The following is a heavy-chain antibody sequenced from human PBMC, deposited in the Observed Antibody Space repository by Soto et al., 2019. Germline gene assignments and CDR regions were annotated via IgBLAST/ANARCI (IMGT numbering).Heavy chain of an antibody. V-gene: IGHV3-7*03. J-gene: IGHJ6*02. D-gene: IGHD3-22*01. CDR1: RFAFSNSW. CDR2: IKQDGSEK. Sequence: EVQLVESGGGLVQPGGSLRLSCAASRFAFSNSWLTWVRQAPGNGLEWVANIKQDGSEKFYVDSVKGRFTISRDNAKNSGYLQMNSLRGEETAVYYCASNSSGSAMDVWGPGTTVTVSS. CDR3: ASNSSGSAMDV.